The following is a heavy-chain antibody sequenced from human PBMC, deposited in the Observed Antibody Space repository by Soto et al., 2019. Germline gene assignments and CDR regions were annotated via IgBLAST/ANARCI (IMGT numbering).Heavy chain of an antibody. J-gene: IGHJ4*02. CDR3: ARDREMTLTATLETFDY. CDR2: ISYDGSNK. Sequence: GGSLRLSCAASGFTFSSYAMHWVRQAPGKGLEWVAVISYDGSNKYYADSVKGRFTISRDNSKNTLYLQMNSLRAEDTAVYYCARDREMTLTATLETFDYWGQGTLVTVSS. CDR1: GFTFSSYA. D-gene: IGHD7-27*01. V-gene: IGHV3-30*04.